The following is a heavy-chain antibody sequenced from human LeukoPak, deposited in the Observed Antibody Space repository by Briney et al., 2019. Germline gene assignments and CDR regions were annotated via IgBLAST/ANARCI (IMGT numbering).Heavy chain of an antibody. Sequence: SETLSLTCTVSGGSISSSSYYWGWIRQPPGKGLEWIGSIYYSGTTYYNPSLKSRVTISVDTSKNQFSLKLSSVTAADTALYYCAKHYMGSSYSHGLDCWGQGTLVTVSS. V-gene: IGHV4-39*01. CDR2: IYYSGTT. CDR3: AKHYMGSSYSHGLDC. J-gene: IGHJ4*02. D-gene: IGHD3-10*01. CDR1: GGSISSSSYY.